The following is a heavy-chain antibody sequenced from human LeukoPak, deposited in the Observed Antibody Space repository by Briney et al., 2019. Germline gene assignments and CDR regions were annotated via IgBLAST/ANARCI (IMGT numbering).Heavy chain of an antibody. D-gene: IGHD1-14*01. J-gene: IGHJ6*02. Sequence: PGRSLGLSCAASGFTFDDYAMHWVRQAPGKGLEWVSGISWNSDSAGYVDSVKGRFTISRDNAKNSLYLQMNSLRTEDTALYYCAKDLGAGEPYYYGMDVWGQGTTVTVSS. CDR1: GFTFDDYA. V-gene: IGHV3-9*01. CDR3: AKDLGAGEPYYYGMDV. CDR2: ISWNSDSA.